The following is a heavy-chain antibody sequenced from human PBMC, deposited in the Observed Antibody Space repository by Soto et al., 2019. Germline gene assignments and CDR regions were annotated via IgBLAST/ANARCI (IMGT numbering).Heavy chain of an antibody. Sequence: EVQLVESGGGLIQPGGSLRLSCAASGFSVSSNYMSWVRQAPGKGLEWVSVIYSGGNTHYADSVKGRFTISRDSSKNTLYLQMNSLRAEDTAVYYCARDSTWIPYYHYGMDVWGQGTTVTVSS. CDR1: GFSVSSNY. CDR2: IYSGGNT. J-gene: IGHJ6*02. V-gene: IGHV3-53*01. D-gene: IGHD5-18*01. CDR3: ARDSTWIPYYHYGMDV.